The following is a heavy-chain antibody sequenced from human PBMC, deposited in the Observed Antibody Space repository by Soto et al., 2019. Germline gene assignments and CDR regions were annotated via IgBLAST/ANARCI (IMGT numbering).Heavy chain of an antibody. V-gene: IGHV3-23*01. CDR2: ISGSGGST. Sequence: PGGSLRLSCAASGLTFSSYGMHWVRQAPGKGLEWVSAISGSGGSTYYAASVKGRFTISRDNSKHTLYLQMNSLRAEDTAVYYCAKAPGQLVPGPDYWGQGTLVTVSS. CDR1: GLTFSSYG. D-gene: IGHD6-6*01. CDR3: AKAPGQLVPGPDY. J-gene: IGHJ4*02.